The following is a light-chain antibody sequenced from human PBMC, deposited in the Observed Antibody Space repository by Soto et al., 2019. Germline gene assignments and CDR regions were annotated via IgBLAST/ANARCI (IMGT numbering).Light chain of an antibody. CDR3: QQYNNWPLT. CDR1: QSIGRN. CDR2: AAS. J-gene: IGKJ5*01. V-gene: IGKV3-15*01. Sequence: EIMMTHAPATRSVSPWGRANRSFMASQSIGRNLVWCKQKPGQAPRLLIYAASTRATGVPARFSGSGSGKEFTITISSLHSEDFEVYYCQQYNNWPLTFGQGTRREIK.